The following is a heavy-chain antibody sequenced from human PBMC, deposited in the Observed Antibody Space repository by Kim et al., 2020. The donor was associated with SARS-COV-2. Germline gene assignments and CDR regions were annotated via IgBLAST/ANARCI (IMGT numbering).Heavy chain of an antibody. V-gene: IGHV7-4-1*02. D-gene: IGHD3-22*01. J-gene: IGHJ4*02. CDR1: GYTFTSYA. CDR3: ARDLGDAYYDSSGYYYEVLFDY. CDR2: INTNTGNP. Sequence: ASVKVSCKASGYTFTSYAMNWVRQAPGQGLEWMGWINTNTGNPTYAQGFTGLFVFSLDTSVSTAYLQINSLKAEDTAVYYCARDLGDAYYDSSGYYYEVLFDYWGQGTLVTVSS.